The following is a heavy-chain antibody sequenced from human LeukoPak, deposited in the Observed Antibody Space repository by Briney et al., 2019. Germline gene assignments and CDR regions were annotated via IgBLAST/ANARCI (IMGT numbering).Heavy chain of an antibody. CDR1: VFTFSDHY. CDR3: ARVGESYHFDY. J-gene: IGHJ4*02. V-gene: IGHV3-72*01. Sequence: PGGCLRLSCAASVFTFSDHYMDWVRQAPGKGLEWVGRTRKKADSYTTEYAASVKGRFTLSRDDSKNSLYLQMNSLKTEDTAVYYCARVGESYHFDYWGQGTLVTVSS. CDR2: TRKKADSYTT. D-gene: IGHD1-26*01.